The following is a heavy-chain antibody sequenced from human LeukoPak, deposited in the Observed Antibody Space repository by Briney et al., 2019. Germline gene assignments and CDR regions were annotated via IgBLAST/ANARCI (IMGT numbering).Heavy chain of an antibody. J-gene: IGHJ4*02. CDR1: EFTSSRFW. Sequence: PGGSLRLSCVDSEFTSSRFWVYWVRQDPGKGLEWVSSISSSSSYRYYADSVKGRFTISRDNAKNSLYLQMNRLRAEDTAVYYCAKDQDIVVVVAAKGGYFDYWGQGILVTVSS. V-gene: IGHV3-21*01. D-gene: IGHD2-15*01. CDR3: AKDQDIVVVVAAKGGYFDY. CDR2: ISSSSSYR.